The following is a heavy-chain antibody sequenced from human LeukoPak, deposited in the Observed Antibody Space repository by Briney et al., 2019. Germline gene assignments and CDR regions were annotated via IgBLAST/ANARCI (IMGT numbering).Heavy chain of an antibody. CDR1: GFTFSSYS. CDR3: ARVFGYCSSSACYAASDL. D-gene: IGHD2-2*03. Sequence: GGSLGLSCAASGFTFSSYSLTWVRQAPGKGLEWVSDISTDSRYIYYADSVQGRFTISRDNAQRSLYLQMNSLRVEDTAVYYCARVFGYCSSSACYAASDLWGQGTTVTVSS. V-gene: IGHV3-21*01. J-gene: IGHJ3*01. CDR2: ISTDSRYI.